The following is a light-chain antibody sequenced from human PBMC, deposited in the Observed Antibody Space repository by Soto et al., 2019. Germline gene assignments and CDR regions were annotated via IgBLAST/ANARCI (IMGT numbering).Light chain of an antibody. CDR2: GTF. CDR1: QDIKTY. V-gene: IGKV1-9*01. J-gene: IGKJ3*01. Sequence: IQLTQSPSSLSASVGDRVSITCRASQDIKTYLAWYQQKQGKAPKLLISGTFTLQSGVPSRFNGSGSGTDFTLTISRLQPEVFATYYCQHLNNYPPFTFCPGTKVDLE. CDR3: QHLNNYPPFT.